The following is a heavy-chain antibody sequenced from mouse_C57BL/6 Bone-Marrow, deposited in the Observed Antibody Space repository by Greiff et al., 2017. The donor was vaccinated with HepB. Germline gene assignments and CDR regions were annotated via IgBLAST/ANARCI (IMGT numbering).Heavy chain of an antibody. J-gene: IGHJ3*01. V-gene: IGHV5-4*01. CDR1: GFTFSSYA. CDR2: ISDGGSYT. Sequence: EVHLVESGGGLVKPGGSLKLSCAASGFTFSSYAMSWVRQTPEKRLEWVATISDGGSYTYYPDNVKGRFTISRDNAKNNLYLQMSHLKSEDTAMYDCAREWGPLWLRRGAWFAYWGQGTLVTVSA. CDR3: AREWGPLWLRRGAWFAY. D-gene: IGHD2-2*01.